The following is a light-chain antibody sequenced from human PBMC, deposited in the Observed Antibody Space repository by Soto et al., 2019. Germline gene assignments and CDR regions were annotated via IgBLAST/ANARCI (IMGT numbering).Light chain of an antibody. CDR2: EVT. CDR3: NSYTSTNTYV. J-gene: IGLJ1*01. CDR1: NTDVGGYNY. V-gene: IGLV2-14*01. Sequence: QSVLTQPASVSGSPGQSITIACTGTNTDVGGYNYVSWYQQHPMKAPKLIIYEVTKRPSGVSARFSGSKSANTASLTISGLQAEDEADYYCNSYTSTNTYVFGNGTKVTV.